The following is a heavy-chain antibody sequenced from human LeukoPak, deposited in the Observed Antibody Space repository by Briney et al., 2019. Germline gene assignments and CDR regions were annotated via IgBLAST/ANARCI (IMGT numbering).Heavy chain of an antibody. V-gene: IGHV3-30*02. D-gene: IGHD5-12*01. CDR1: GFTVRTYG. Sequence: GVSLRLSCAASGFTVRTYGMHWVRQAPGKGLEWVAFIRYDGSIRYYADSVKGRFTISRDNSQNTLYLQMNSLRPEGTGVYYCAKDRSGYGPDYWGQGTLVTVSS. CDR3: AKDRSGYGPDY. J-gene: IGHJ4*02. CDR2: IRYDGSIR.